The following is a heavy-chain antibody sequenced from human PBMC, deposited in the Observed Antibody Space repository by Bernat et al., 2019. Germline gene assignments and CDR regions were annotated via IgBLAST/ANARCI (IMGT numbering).Heavy chain of an antibody. CDR1: GFTFSSYW. J-gene: IGHJ3*02. Sequence: EVQLVESGGGLVQPGGSLRLSCAASGFTFSSYWMHWVRQAPGKGLVWVSRINSDGSSTSYADSVKGRFTISRDNAKNTLYLQMNSLRAEDTAVYYCARGGYYDSSGYYSPDAFDIWGQGTMVTVSS. CDR3: ARGGYYDSSGYYSPDAFDI. CDR2: INSDGSST. D-gene: IGHD3-22*01. V-gene: IGHV3-74*01.